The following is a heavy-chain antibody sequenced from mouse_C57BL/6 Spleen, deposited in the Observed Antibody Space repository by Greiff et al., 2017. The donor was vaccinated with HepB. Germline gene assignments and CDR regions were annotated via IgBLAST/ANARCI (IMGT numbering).Heavy chain of an antibody. CDR2: ISSGSSTI. J-gene: IGHJ3*01. CDR3: ARSHYYGSSPAWFAY. D-gene: IGHD1-1*01. V-gene: IGHV5-17*01. Sequence: EVKLVESGGGLVKPGGSLKLSCAASGFTFSDYGMHWVRQAPEKGLEWVAYISSGSSTIYYADTVKGRFTISRDNAKNTLFLQMTSLRSEDTAMYYCARSHYYGSSPAWFAYWGQGTLVTVSA. CDR1: GFTFSDYG.